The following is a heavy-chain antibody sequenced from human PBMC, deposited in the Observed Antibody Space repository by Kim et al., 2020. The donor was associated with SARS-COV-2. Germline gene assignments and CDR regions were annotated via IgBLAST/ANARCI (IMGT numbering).Heavy chain of an antibody. D-gene: IGHD2-2*01. CDR3: ARDLWDCISSNCYKKLDY. J-gene: IGHJ4*02. CDR1: GFTFSTYG. V-gene: IGHV3-33*01. Sequence: GGSLRLSCAASGFTFSTYGIHWVRQAPGKGLEWVSDIWNDGSKKYYADSVKGRFTISRDNSKNTVYLQMNSLRTEDTAVYYCARDLWDCISSNCYKKLDYWGQGTLVTVSS. CDR2: IWNDGSKK.